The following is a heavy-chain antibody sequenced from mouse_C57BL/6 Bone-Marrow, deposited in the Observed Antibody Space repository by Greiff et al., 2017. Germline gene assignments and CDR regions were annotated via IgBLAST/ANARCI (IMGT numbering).Heavy chain of an antibody. J-gene: IGHJ1*03. Sequence: QVQLQQSGPELVKPGASVKLSCKASGYTFTSYDITWVKQRPGQGLGWIGWIFPRDGSTKYNEKFKGKATLTVDTSSSTAYMELHSLTSDGSAIYFCARPNTVVATWNWYFDVWGTGTTVTVSS. CDR3: ARPNTVVATWNWYFDV. CDR2: IFPRDGST. V-gene: IGHV1-85*01. CDR1: GYTFTSYD. D-gene: IGHD1-1*01.